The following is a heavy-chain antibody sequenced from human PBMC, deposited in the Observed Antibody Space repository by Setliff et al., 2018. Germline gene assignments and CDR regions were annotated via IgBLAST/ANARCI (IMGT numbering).Heavy chain of an antibody. J-gene: IGHJ3*02. V-gene: IGHV5-51*01. CDR3: ARLRIALWRDDAFDI. Sequence: PGESLKISCKGSGYSFTSYWIGWVRQVPGKGLEWMGIIYPGDSDTRYSPSFQGQVTISADKSISTAYLQWSSLKASDTAMYYCARLRIALWRDDAFDIWGQGTMVTVSS. CDR2: IYPGDSDT. D-gene: IGHD6-13*01. CDR1: GYSFTSYW.